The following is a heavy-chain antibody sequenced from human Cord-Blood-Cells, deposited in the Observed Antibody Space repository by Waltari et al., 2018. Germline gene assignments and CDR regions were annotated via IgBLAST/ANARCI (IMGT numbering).Heavy chain of an antibody. J-gene: IGHJ3*02. V-gene: IGHV4-39*07. CDR1: GGSISSSSYY. D-gene: IGHD6-13*01. CDR2: IYYRGSP. CDR3: ARHDIAAAGTSYAFDI. Sequence: QLQLQESGPGLVKPSETLSLTCTVSGGSISSSSYYWGWIRQPPGKGLEWIGSIYYRGSPYDNPSLKSRVTISVDTSKNQFSLKLSSVTAADTAVYYCARHDIAAAGTSYAFDIWGQGTMVTVSS.